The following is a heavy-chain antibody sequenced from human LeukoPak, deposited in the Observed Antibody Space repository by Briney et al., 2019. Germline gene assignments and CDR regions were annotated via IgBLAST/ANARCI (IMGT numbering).Heavy chain of an antibody. CDR3: ARSTGYSSSWYLAPFDY. CDR2: INPSGGST. D-gene: IGHD6-13*01. CDR1: GYTFTSYY. J-gene: IGHJ4*02. V-gene: IGHV1-46*01. Sequence: GASVKVSCKASGYTFTSYYMHWVRQAPGQGLEWMGIINPSGGSTSYAQKFQGRVTMTRDTSTSTVYMELSSLRSEDTAVYYCARSTGYSSSWYLAPFDYWGQGILVTVSS.